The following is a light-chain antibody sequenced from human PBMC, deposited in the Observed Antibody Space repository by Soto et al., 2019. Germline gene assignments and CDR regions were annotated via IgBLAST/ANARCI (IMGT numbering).Light chain of an antibody. J-gene: IGKJ1*01. Sequence: DIQLTQSPSTLSASIGDRVTITCRASQSVDHWLAWYQQKPGEAPKLLISRTSTLQSRVPSRFSGSGSGTEFTLTISGLQPDDFATYYCQQYSHYSRTFGQGTKVEI. V-gene: IGKV1-5*01. CDR3: QQYSHYSRT. CDR2: RTS. CDR1: QSVDHW.